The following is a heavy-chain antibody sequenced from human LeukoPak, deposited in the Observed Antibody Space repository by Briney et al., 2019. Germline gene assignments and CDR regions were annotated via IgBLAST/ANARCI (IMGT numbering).Heavy chain of an antibody. CDR2: IYYSGST. V-gene: IGHV4-31*03. D-gene: IGHD3-16*02. CDR3: ARSFGGVIVLDV. CDR1: GGSISSGVYY. J-gene: IGHJ6*02. Sequence: PSQTLSLTCTVSGGSISSGVYYWSWIRQHPGKGLEWIGYIYYSGSTYYNPSLKSRVTISVDTSKNQFSLKLSSVTAADTAVYYCARSFGGVIVLDVWGQGTTVTVSS.